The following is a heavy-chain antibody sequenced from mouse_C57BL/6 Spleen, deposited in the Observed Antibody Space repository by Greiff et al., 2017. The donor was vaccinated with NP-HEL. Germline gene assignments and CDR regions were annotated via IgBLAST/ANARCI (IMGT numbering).Heavy chain of an antibody. Sequence: VQLQQPGAELVKPGASVKLSCTASGYTFTSYWIHWVKQRPGQGLEWIGNIYPDSGSTNYNAKFKSKATLTVDTSSNTAYLQLSSLTSEDSAVYYCITSKVGDTRSLDDWGTGTTVTVSS. CDR1: GYTFTSYW. V-gene: IGHV1-55*01. CDR2: IYPDSGST. CDR3: ITSKVGDTRSLDD. D-gene: IGHD1-1*01. J-gene: IGHJ1*03.